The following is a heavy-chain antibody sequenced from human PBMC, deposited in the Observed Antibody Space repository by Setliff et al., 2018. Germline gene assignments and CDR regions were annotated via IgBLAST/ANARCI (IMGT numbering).Heavy chain of an antibody. J-gene: IGHJ6*03. CDR1: GGTFSHYY. CDR2: INHSGST. CDR3: ARMSGFLYMDV. D-gene: IGHD3-3*01. V-gene: IGHV4-34*01. Sequence: SETLSLTCAAYGGTFSHYYWTWIRQSPGKGLEWIGEINHSGSTNYNPSLKSRATISIDTSKSQFSLKLTSVTAADTAVYYCARMSGFLYMDVWGKGTTVTVSS.